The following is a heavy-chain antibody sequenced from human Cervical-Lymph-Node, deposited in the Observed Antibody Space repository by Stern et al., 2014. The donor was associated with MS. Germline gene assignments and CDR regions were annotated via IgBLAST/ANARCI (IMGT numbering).Heavy chain of an antibody. D-gene: IGHD6-19*01. CDR1: GYTFNSYG. CDR2: ISAYNGNT. CDR3: ARTAVAGGDYFDH. Sequence: VQLLQAGAEVKKPGASVKGSCKPSGYTFNSYGISWGRHAPGQGLEWMGWISAYNGNTKYAEKLQGRVTMTTDTSTSTAYMELRSLRFDDTAVYYCARTAVAGGDYFDHWGQGTLVTVSS. V-gene: IGHV1-18*04. J-gene: IGHJ4*02.